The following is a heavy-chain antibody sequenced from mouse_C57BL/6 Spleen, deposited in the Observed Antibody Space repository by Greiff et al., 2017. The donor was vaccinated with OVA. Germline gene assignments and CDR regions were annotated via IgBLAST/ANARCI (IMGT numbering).Heavy chain of an antibody. CDR1: GYTFTDYE. CDR2: IDPETGGT. Sequence: VQLQQSGAELVRPGASVTLSCKASGYTFTDYEMHWVKQTPVHGLEWIGAIDPETGGTAYNQKFKGKAILTADKSSSTAYMELRSLTSEDSAVYYCTGGNFPTYWGQGTLVTVSA. V-gene: IGHV1-15*01. J-gene: IGHJ3*01. CDR3: TGGNFPTY.